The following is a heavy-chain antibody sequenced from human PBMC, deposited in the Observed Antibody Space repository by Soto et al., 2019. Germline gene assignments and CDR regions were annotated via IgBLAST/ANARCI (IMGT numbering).Heavy chain of an antibody. CDR1: GFTFSSYA. CDR3: AKEPRSIAVAGTGYFQH. Sequence: GGSLRLSCAASGFTFSSYAMSWVRQAPGKGLEWVSAISGSGGSTYYADSVKGRFTIHRDNSKNTLYLQMNSLRAEDTAVHYCAKEPRSIAVAGTGYFQHWGQGTLVTVSS. D-gene: IGHD6-19*01. V-gene: IGHV3-23*01. CDR2: ISGSGGST. J-gene: IGHJ1*01.